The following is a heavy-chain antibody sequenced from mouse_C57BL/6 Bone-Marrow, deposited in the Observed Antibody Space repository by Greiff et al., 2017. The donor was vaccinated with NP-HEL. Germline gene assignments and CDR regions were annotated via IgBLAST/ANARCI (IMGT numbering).Heavy chain of an antibody. CDR1: GYAFSSYW. Sequence: QVHVKQSGAELVKPGASVKISCKASGYAFSSYWMNWVKQRPGKGLEWIGQIYPGDGDTNYNGKFKGKATLTADKSSSTAYMQLSSLTSEDSAVYFCARYGIYYYGSSFYYYAMDYWGQGTSVTVSS. CDR2: IYPGDGDT. CDR3: ARYGIYYYGSSFYYYAMDY. V-gene: IGHV1-80*01. J-gene: IGHJ4*01. D-gene: IGHD1-1*01.